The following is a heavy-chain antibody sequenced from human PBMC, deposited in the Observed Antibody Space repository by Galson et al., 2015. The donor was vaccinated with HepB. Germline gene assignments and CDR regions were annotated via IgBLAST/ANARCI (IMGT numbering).Heavy chain of an antibody. D-gene: IGHD2-15*01. CDR3: ASLGYCSGTADCYGTS. Sequence: SETLSLTCAVSGGSISSRNWWSWVRQPPGKGLEWIGEIYHSGTTNYNPSLKSRLTISVDKSKNQFPLKLSSVTAADTAMYYCASLGYCSGTADCYGTSWGQGTLVTVSS. V-gene: IGHV4-4*02. CDR1: GGSISSRNW. J-gene: IGHJ5*02. CDR2: IYHSGTT.